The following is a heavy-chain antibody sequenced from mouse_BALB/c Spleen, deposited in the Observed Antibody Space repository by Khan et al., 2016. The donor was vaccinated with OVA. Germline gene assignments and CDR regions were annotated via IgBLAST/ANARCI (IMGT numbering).Heavy chain of an antibody. CDR2: IYPGDGNT. CDR3: ARSGYDFCAY. Sequence: QVQLKESGAELMRPGSSMKLSCKASGYAFSNYWMNWVRQGPGQGLEWIGKIYPGDGNTNYTGKFKDKATLTADKSSSTAYMHLSSLTSEDSAVYFCARSGYDFCAYWGQGTLVTVSA. V-gene: IGHV1-80*01. J-gene: IGHJ3*01. CDR1: GYAFSNYW. D-gene: IGHD2-14*01.